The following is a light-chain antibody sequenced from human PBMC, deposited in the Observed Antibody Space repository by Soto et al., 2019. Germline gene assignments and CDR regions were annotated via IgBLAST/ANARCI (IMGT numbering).Light chain of an antibody. CDR3: QQSYKMPS. Sequence: IPLTQSASSLAASVGDRLTLTCRASRNVSIYLNWYQHKPGKGPTLLIHATSNLQIGVPSRFSGSGSGTEFTLTISSLEPEDLGTYYCQQSYKMPSFGQGTRLEI. CDR1: RNVSIY. J-gene: IGKJ5*01. CDR2: ATS. V-gene: IGKV1-39*01.